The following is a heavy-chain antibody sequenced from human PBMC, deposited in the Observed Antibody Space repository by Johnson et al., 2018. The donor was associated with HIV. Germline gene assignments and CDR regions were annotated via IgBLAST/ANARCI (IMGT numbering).Heavy chain of an antibody. CDR3: AKERRAPRAFDI. V-gene: IGHV3-30*18. J-gene: IGHJ3*02. CDR1: GFTFSSYA. Sequence: VHLVESGGGVVQPGRSLRLSCAASGFTFSSYAMHWVRQAPGKGLEWVAVISFDGSDKYYADSVKGRFTISRDNSKSTLYLQMNSLRPEDTAVYYCAKERRAPRAFDIWGQGTMLTVSS. CDR2: ISFDGSDK.